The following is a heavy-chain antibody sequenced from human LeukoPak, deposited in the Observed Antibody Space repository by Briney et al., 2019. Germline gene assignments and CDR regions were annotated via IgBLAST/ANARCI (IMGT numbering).Heavy chain of an antibody. CDR1: GGSISSYY. CDR2: IYYSGST. V-gene: IGHV4-39*01. D-gene: IGHD3-3*01. CDR3: ARGTTIFGVVISDY. J-gene: IGHJ4*02. Sequence: PLETLSLTCTVSGGSISSYYWGWIRQPPGKGLEWIGSIYYSGSTYYNPSLKSRVTISVDTSKNQFSLKLSSVTAADTAVYYCARGTTIFGVVISDYWGQGTLVTVSS.